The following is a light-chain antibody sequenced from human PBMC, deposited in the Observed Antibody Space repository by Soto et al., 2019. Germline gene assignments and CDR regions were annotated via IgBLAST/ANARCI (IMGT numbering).Light chain of an antibody. CDR1: QGIRNY. CDR2: DAS. J-gene: IGKJ4*01. CDR3: QKYNSAPLT. V-gene: IGKV1-27*01. Sequence: DIQMTQSPSSLSAPVGDRVTITCRASQGIRNYVAWYQQKAGKPPKLLIYDASTFQSGVPSRFSGSGSGTDFTLTISSLQSEDVATYYCQKYNSAPLTFGGGTKVTIK.